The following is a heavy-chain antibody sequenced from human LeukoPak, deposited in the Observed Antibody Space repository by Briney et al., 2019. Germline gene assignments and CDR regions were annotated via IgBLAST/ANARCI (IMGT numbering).Heavy chain of an antibody. CDR2: ISAYNGNT. CDR3: ARISTTKDDFDY. Sequence: ASVKVSCKASGYTFTSYGISWVRRAPGQGLEWMGWISAYNGNTNYAQKLQGRVTMTTDTSTSTAYMELRSLRSDDTAVYYCARISTTKDDFDYWGQGTLVTVSS. D-gene: IGHD4-11*01. CDR1: GYTFTSYG. V-gene: IGHV1-18*04. J-gene: IGHJ4*02.